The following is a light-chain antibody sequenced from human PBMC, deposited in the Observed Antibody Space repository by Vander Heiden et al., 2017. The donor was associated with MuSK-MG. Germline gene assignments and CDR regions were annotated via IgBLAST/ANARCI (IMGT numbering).Light chain of an antibody. Sequence: QSALTQPRSVSGSPGQSVTISCTGTSSDVGGYNYVSWYQQHPGKAPKLMMYDVSKRPSGVPDRFSGSKSGNTASLTIYGLQAEDEADYYCCSSAGSYTFVVFGGGTKLTVL. J-gene: IGLJ2*01. CDR1: SSDVGGYNY. CDR3: CSSAGSYTFVV. CDR2: DVS. V-gene: IGLV2-11*01.